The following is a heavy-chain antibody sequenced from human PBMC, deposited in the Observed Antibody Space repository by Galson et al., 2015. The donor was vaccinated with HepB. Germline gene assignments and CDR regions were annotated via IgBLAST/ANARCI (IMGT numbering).Heavy chain of an antibody. J-gene: IGHJ6*02. D-gene: IGHD2/OR15-2a*01. Sequence: SLRLSCAASGFTFSSYAMHWVRQAPGKGLEWVAVISYDGSNKYYADSVKGRFTISRDNSKNTLYLQMNSLRAEDTAVYYCARDVLRPACSSCYYGMDVWGQGTTVTVSS. CDR3: ARDVLRPACSSCYYGMDV. CDR2: ISYDGSNK. CDR1: GFTFSSYA. V-gene: IGHV3-30*04.